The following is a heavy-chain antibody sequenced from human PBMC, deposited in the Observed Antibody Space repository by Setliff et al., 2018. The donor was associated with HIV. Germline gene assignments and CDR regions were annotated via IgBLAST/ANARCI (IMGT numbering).Heavy chain of an antibody. Sequence: ASVKVSCKASGYTFINFGISWLRQAPGEGLQWMGWISPNSGNTFYARKFQGRVTLTTDTSTNTAYMELSSLRSDDTAVYFCARAPRGDFWSGKDYFDYWGQGTLVTVSS. CDR3: ARAPRGDFWSGKDYFDY. J-gene: IGHJ4*02. D-gene: IGHD3-3*01. V-gene: IGHV1-18*01. CDR2: ISPNSGNT. CDR1: GYTFINFG.